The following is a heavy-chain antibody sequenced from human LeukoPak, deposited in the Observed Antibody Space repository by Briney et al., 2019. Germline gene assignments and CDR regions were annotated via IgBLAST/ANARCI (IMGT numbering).Heavy chain of an antibody. V-gene: IGHV1-2*02. CDR3: VPTPEAYTSNWNV. Sequence: GASVTVSCMHSGYKFVDDYMHWVRQAPGQGLEFMGWINPDTGFTNYAQKFQGRVTLTRDTSISTAYMELRSLRSDDTAVYYCVPTPEAYTSNWNVWGRGTLVTVSS. J-gene: IGHJ4*02. CDR2: INPDTGFT. CDR1: GYKFVDDY. D-gene: IGHD1-20*01.